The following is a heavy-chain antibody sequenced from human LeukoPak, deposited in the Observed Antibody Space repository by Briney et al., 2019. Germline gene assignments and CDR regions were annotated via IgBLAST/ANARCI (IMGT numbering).Heavy chain of an antibody. Sequence: SETLSLTCTVSGGSISSYHWNWIRQPPGKGLEWIGYIYYSGSTNYNPSLKSRVTISVDTSKNHFSLKLTSVTAADTAVYYCARGLEWGDGFDIWGQGTMVTVSP. CDR3: ARGLEWGDGFDI. V-gene: IGHV4-59*08. CDR2: IYYSGST. CDR1: GGSISSYH. J-gene: IGHJ3*02. D-gene: IGHD1-1*01.